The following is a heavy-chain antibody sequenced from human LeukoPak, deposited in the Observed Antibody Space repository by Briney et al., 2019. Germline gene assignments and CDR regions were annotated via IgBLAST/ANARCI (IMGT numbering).Heavy chain of an antibody. CDR3: ARDPSGYVWAQRAFDI. J-gene: IGHJ3*02. Sequence: SVKVSCKASGGTFSSYAISWVRQAPGKGLEWMGGIIPIFGTANYAQKFQGRVTITTDESTSTAYMELSSLRSEDTAVYYCARDPSGYVWAQRAFDIWGQGTMVTVSS. CDR1: GGTFSSYA. V-gene: IGHV1-69*05. CDR2: IIPIFGTA. D-gene: IGHD5-12*01.